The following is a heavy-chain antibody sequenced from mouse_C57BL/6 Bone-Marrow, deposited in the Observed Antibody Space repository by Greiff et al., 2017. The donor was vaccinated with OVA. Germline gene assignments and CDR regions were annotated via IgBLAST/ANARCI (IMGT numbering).Heavy chain of an antibody. D-gene: IGHD2-1*01. J-gene: IGHJ3*01. CDR2: IDPSDSYT. Sequence: QVQLQQPGAELVMPGASVKLSCKASGYTFTSYWMHWVKQRPGQGLEWIGEIDPSDSYTNYNQKFKGKSTLTVDKSSSTAYMELRSLTSEDSAVYFCARRGNYGTYWGQGTLVTVSA. CDR1: GYTFTSYW. CDR3: ARRGNYGTY. V-gene: IGHV1-69*01.